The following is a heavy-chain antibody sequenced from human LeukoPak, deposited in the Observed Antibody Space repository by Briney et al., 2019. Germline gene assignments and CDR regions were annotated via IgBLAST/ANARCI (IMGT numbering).Heavy chain of an antibody. CDR3: ARDLIPVWFDP. CDR2: IYTSGST. J-gene: IGHJ5*02. CDR1: GGSISSGSYY. Sequence: SETLSLTCTVSGGSISSGSYYWRWIRQPAGKGLEWIGRIYTSGSTNYNPSLKSRVTRSVDTSKSQFSLKLSSVTAADTAVYYCARDLIPVWFDPWGQGTLVTVSS. V-gene: IGHV4-61*02. D-gene: IGHD2-21*01.